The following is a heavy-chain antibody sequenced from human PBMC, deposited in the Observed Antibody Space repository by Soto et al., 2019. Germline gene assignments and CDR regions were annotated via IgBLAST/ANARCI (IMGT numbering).Heavy chain of an antibody. CDR3: ATGLGQWLVPGRDYYYYGMDV. D-gene: IGHD6-19*01. V-gene: IGHV1-24*01. CDR1: GYTLTELS. J-gene: IGHJ6*02. CDR2: FDPEDGET. Sequence: ASVKVSCKVSGYTLTELSMHWVRQAPGKGLEWMGGFDPEDGETIYAQKFRGRVTMTEDTSTDTAYMELSSLRSEDTAVYYCATGLGQWLVPGRDYYYYGMDVWGQGTTVTVSS.